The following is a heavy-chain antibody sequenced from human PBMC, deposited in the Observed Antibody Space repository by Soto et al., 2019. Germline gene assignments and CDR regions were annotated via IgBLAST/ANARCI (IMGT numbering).Heavy chain of an antibody. CDR3: ARAGCSGGSCLDY. CDR1: GFTFSSYA. D-gene: IGHD2-15*01. J-gene: IGHJ4*02. CDR2: ISYDGSNK. Sequence: GGSLRLSCAASGFTFSSYAMHWVRQAPGKGLEWVAVISYDGSNKYYADSVKGRFTISRDNSKNTLYLQMNSLRAEDTAVYYCARAGCSGGSCLDYWGQGTLVTVSS. V-gene: IGHV3-30-3*01.